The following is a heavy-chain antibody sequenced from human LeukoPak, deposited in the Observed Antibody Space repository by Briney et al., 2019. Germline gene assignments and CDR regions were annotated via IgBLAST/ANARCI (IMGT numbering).Heavy chain of an antibody. CDR1: GGSFSGYY. CDR3: ARRSITMIVVVTKMGSWFDP. Sequence: SETLSLTCAVYGGSFSGYYWSWIRQPPGKGLEWIGEINHSGSTNYNPSLKSRVTISVDMSKNQFSLKLSSVTAADTAVYYCARRSITMIVVVTKMGSWFDPWGQGTLVTVSS. V-gene: IGHV4-34*01. D-gene: IGHD3-22*01. J-gene: IGHJ5*02. CDR2: INHSGST.